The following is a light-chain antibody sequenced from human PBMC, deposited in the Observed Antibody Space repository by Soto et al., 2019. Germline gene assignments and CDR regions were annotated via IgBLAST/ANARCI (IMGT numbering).Light chain of an antibody. CDR2: GNT. Sequence: QSLLTQPPSVSGAPGQRVTISCTGSSSNIGSTYDVQWYQQLPGTAPKLLIHGNTNRPSGVPDRFSSSKSGTSASLAITGLKADDVAVYDCQSYDDSFSAHYVFGPGPKVPVL. V-gene: IGLV1-40*01. CDR3: QSYDDSFSAHYV. J-gene: IGLJ1*01. CDR1: SSNIGSTYD.